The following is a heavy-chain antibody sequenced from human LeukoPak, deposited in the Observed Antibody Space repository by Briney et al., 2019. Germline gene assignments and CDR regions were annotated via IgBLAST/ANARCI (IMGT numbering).Heavy chain of an antibody. V-gene: IGHV3-48*01. CDR1: GFTFSSYS. CDR2: ISSSSSTI. Sequence: GGSLRLSCAASGFTFSSYSMNWVRQAPGKGLEWVSYISSSSSTIYYADSVKGRFTISRDNAKNSLYLQMNSLRAEDTAVYYCARDFDDFWSGSLGYWGQGTLVTVSS. CDR3: ARDFDDFWSGSLGY. J-gene: IGHJ4*02. D-gene: IGHD3-3*01.